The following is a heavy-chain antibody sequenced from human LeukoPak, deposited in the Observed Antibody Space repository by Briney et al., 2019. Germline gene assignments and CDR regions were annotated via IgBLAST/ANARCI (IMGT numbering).Heavy chain of an antibody. V-gene: IGHV3-23*01. CDR2: ISGSGGST. Sequence: GGSLRLSCAPSGFTFTSYAMSGVRQAPGRGREWVSAISGSGGSTYYADSVKGRFTISRDNSKNTLYLQMNSLRAEDTAVYYCAKDEGPLWMGGQGTLVTVSS. J-gene: IGHJ4*02. CDR1: GFTFTSYA. D-gene: IGHD3-10*01. CDR3: AKDEGPLWM.